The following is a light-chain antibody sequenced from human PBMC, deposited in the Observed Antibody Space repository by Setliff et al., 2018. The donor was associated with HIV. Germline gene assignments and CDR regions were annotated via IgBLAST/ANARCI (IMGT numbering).Light chain of an antibody. J-gene: IGLJ1*01. Sequence: QSVLPQPPSVSGAPGQRVTISCTGSSSNIGAGYDVQWYQHLPGAGPKLLIYGNNSRPSGVPDRFSGPRSGTSASLASTGLQAEDDADYYCQSYDNILNGLYIFGTGTKVTVL. CDR2: GNN. CDR1: SSNIGAGYD. V-gene: IGLV1-40*01. CDR3: QSYDNILNGLYI.